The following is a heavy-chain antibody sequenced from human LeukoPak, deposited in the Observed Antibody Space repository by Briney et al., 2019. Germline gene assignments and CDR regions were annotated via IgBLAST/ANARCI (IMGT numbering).Heavy chain of an antibody. CDR1: GGSISIYY. CDR3: ARDGSSWSHDAFDI. J-gene: IGHJ3*02. D-gene: IGHD6-13*01. Sequence: PSETLSLTCTVSGGSISIYYWSWIRQPAGKGLEWIGSIYTSGSTNYNPSLKSRFTMSVDTSKNQFSLKLSSVTAADTAVYYCARDGSSWSHDAFDIWGQGTMVTVSS. V-gene: IGHV4-4*07. CDR2: IYTSGST.